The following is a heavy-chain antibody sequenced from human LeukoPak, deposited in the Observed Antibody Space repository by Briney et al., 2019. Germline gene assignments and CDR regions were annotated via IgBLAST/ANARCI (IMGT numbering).Heavy chain of an antibody. CDR3: AKEIYGDSTGGRFQH. V-gene: IGHV3-23*01. J-gene: IGHJ1*01. CDR2: ISGSGVGT. D-gene: IGHD4-17*01. CDR1: GFTFSSYA. Sequence: GGSLRLSCAASGFTFSSYAMSWVRQAPGKGLEWVSVISGSGVGTYYADSVKGRFTISRDNSKNTLYLQMNSLRAEDTAVYYCAKEIYGDSTGGRFQHWGQGTLVTVSS.